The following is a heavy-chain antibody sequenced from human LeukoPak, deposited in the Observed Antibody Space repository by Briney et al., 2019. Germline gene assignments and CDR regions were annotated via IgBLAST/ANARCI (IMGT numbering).Heavy chain of an antibody. V-gene: IGHV3-48*01. D-gene: IGHD6-25*01. CDR1: GFTFSSYS. CDR2: ISSSSSTI. J-gene: IGHJ3*02. Sequence: GGSLRLSCAASGFTFSSYSMNWVRQAPGKGLEWVSYISSSSSTIYYADSVKGRFTISRDNAKNSLYLQMNSLRAEDTAVYYCARAGGIAAFDIWGQGTMVTVSS. CDR3: ARAGGIAAFDI.